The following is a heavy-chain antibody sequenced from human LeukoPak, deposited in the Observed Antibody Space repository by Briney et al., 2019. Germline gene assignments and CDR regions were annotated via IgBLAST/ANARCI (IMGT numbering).Heavy chain of an antibody. CDR1: GYTFTSYY. V-gene: IGHV1-46*01. CDR3: AVIAASDAFDI. CDR2: INPSGGST. J-gene: IGHJ3*02. Sequence: ASVKVSCKASGYTFTSYYMHWVRQAPGQGLKWMGIINPSGGSTSYAQKFQGRVTMTRDTSTSTVYMELSSLRSEDTAVYYCAVIAASDAFDIWGQGTMVTVSS. D-gene: IGHD6-25*01.